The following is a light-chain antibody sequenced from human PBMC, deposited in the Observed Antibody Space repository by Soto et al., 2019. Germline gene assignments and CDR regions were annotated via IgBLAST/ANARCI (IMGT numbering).Light chain of an antibody. CDR2: AAS. CDR3: QQLYSHPLT. J-gene: IGKJ4*01. Sequence: AIRMTQSPSSFSASTGDRVTITCRASQGISSYLAWYQQKPGKAPKLLIYAASTLQSGVPSRFSGSGSGTDFTLTISCLQSEDFATYYCQQLYSHPLTFGGGTKV. CDR1: QGISSY. V-gene: IGKV1-8*01.